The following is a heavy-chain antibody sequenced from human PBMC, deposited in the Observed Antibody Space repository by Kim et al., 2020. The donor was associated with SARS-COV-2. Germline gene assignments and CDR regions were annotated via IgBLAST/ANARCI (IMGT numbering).Heavy chain of an antibody. V-gene: IGHV1-46*01. CDR1: GYTFTSYY. D-gene: IGHD5-18*01. Sequence: ASVKVSCKASGYTFTSYYMHWVRQAPGQGLEWMGIINPSGGSTSYAQKFQGRVTMTRDTSTSTVYMELSSLRSEDTAVYYCARDRDRGYSYGPVRYYYGMDVWGQGTTVTVSS. J-gene: IGHJ6*02. CDR2: INPSGGST. CDR3: ARDRDRGYSYGPVRYYYGMDV.